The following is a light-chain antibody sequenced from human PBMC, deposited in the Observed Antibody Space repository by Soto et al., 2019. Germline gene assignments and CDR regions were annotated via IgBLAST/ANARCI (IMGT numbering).Light chain of an antibody. CDR3: QQYNNSHLT. J-gene: IGKJ5*01. CDR1: QSISSN. V-gene: IGKV3-15*01. CDR2: GAF. Sequence: EIVMTQSPATLSVSPGERATLSCRASQSISSNLAWYQQKPGQAPRLLIYGAFTRATGFPARFSGSGSGTEFTLTISSLQSEDFAVYYCQQYNNSHLTFGGGTRLEIK.